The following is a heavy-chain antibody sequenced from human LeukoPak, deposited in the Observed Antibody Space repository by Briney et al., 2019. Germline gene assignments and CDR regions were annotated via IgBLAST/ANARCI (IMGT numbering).Heavy chain of an antibody. D-gene: IGHD3-9*01. J-gene: IGHJ6*03. V-gene: IGHV4-39*01. CDR1: GGSISSSSYY. CDR3: ARLLSPDYMDV. CDR2: IYYSGST. Sequence: PSETLSLTCTVSGGSISSSSYYWGWIRQPPGKGLEWIGSIYYSGSTYYNPSLKSRVTISVDTSKNQFSLKLSSVTAADTAVYYCARLLSPDYMDVWGKGTTVTVSS.